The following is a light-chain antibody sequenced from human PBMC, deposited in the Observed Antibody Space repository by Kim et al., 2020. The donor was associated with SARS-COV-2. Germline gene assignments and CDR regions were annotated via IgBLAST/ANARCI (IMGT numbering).Light chain of an antibody. CDR3: QHYNSYPFT. J-gene: IGKJ4*01. CDR2: AAT. CDR1: QGIRNS. Sequence: SASVGDRVTITCRASQGIRNSLVWFQQKPGKAPKSLIYAATSLQSGVPSRFSGSGSGTDFTLTIDRVQPEDFATYYCQHYNSYPFTVGGGTKVEIK. V-gene: IGKV1-16*01.